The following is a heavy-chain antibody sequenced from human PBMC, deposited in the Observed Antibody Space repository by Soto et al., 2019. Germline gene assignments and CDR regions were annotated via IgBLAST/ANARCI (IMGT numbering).Heavy chain of an antibody. Sequence: QGQLVESGGGVVQPGRSLRLSCAASGFTFSNYAMHWVRQAPGKGLEWVAVILYDGANKDYADSVKGRFTISRDNSKNTLYLQMNSLRAEDTAVYYCAKESDAFDIWGQGTMVTVSS. J-gene: IGHJ3*02. CDR1: GFTFSNYA. CDR2: ILYDGANK. CDR3: AKESDAFDI. V-gene: IGHV3-30*18.